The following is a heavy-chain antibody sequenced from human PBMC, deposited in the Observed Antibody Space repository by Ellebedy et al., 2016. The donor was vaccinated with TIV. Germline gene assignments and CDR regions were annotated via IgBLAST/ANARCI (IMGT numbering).Heavy chain of an antibody. Sequence: AASVKVSCKVSGYTLTELSMHWVRQAPGKGLEWMGGFDPEDGETIYAQKFQGRVTMTRDTSITTAYMELSRLTSDDTAMYYCAMHTYPRDLVYWGQGTLITVSS. V-gene: IGHV1-24*01. D-gene: IGHD2-2*01. CDR3: AMHTYPRDLVY. CDR1: GYTLTELS. J-gene: IGHJ4*02. CDR2: FDPEDGET.